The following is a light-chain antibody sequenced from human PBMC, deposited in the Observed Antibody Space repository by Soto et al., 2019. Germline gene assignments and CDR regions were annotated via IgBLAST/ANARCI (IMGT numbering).Light chain of an antibody. V-gene: IGKV1-6*01. CDR1: RDIGSD. CDR2: AAS. CDR3: LQDHDDPWT. Sequence: QMNQSPYSLSASVGDRTAITRRARRDIGSDLSWYQQKPGKAPTLLIYAASNLQSGVPSRFRGSRSGTEFTLTISSLQPEDFATYYCLQDHDDPWTFGQGTKV. J-gene: IGKJ1*01.